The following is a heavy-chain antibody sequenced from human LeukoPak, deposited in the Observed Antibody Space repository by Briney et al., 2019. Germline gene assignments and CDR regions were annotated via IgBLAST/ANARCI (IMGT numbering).Heavy chain of an antibody. CDR3: VRDVWGDRDGFFEY. J-gene: IGHJ4*02. CDR1: GFSFRSFX. V-gene: IGHV3-74*01. D-gene: IGHD5-24*01. Sequence: GGSLRLSCAASGFSFRSFXMHWVRQVPGKXXXXXXXVNLDGRSTSYAEFVKGRFTISRDNARLTVYLQMNSLRADDTAVYYCVRDVWGDRDGFFEYWGQGALVTVST. CDR2: VNLDGRST.